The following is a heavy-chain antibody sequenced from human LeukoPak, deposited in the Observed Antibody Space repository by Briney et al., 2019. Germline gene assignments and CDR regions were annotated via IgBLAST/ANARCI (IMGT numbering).Heavy chain of an antibody. V-gene: IGHV4-59*12. Sequence: SETLSLTCTVSGGSISSYYWSWIRQPPGKGLEWIWYIYYSGSTNYNPSLKCRVTILVDTCKNQFSLKLSSVTAADTAVYYCARPQRGIAVAGTYMDVWGKGTTVTVSS. CDR3: ARPQRGIAVAGTYMDV. CDR2: IYYSGST. CDR1: GGSISSYY. J-gene: IGHJ6*03. D-gene: IGHD6-19*01.